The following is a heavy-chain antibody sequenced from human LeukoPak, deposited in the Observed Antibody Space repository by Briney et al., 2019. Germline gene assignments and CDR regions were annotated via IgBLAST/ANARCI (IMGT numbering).Heavy chain of an antibody. V-gene: IGHV1-18*01. J-gene: IGHJ4*02. D-gene: IGHD3-22*01. CDR2: INNNGKT. CDR1: GYTFTSYG. Sequence: ASVKVSCKASGYTFTSYGISWVRQAPGQGLEWMGWINNNGKTNSPQNLQGRVTMTTDTSTNTGYMELRSLRSDDTAVYYCAVSYYDSSGYYDYWGQGTLVSVSS. CDR3: AVSYYDSSGYYDY.